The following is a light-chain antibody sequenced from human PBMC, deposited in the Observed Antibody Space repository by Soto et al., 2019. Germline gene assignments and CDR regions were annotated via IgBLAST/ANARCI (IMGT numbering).Light chain of an antibody. CDR3: QQHTT. Sequence: DIQMTQSPSTLSASVGDRVTITCRGSQGISSWLAWYQQKPGKAPRLLIYKASSLASGVPSRFSGSGSGTEFTLTISSRQPEDVATSHCQQHTTFGQGTKVEI. CDR2: KAS. J-gene: IGKJ1*01. CDR1: QGISSW. V-gene: IGKV1-5*03.